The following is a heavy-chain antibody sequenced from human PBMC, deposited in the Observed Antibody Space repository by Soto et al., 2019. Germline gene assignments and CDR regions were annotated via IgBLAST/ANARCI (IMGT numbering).Heavy chain of an antibody. V-gene: IGHV3-23*01. D-gene: IGHD3-22*01. CDR3: VKGGDSSGYYLYYFDY. CDR1: GFTFTTYA. Sequence: GGSLRLSCAASGFTFTTYAMSWIRQAPGKGLEWVSGITNSGGSTYYADSVKGRFTISRDNSKNTLYLQMSSLRAEDTAVYYCVKGGDSSGYYLYYFDYWGQGTLVPSPQ. J-gene: IGHJ4*02. CDR2: ITNSGGST.